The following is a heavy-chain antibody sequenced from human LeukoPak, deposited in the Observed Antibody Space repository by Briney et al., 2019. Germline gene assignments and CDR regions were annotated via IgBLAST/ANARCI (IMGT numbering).Heavy chain of an antibody. D-gene: IGHD2-15*01. V-gene: IGHV3-7*01. Sequence: GRSLRLSCAASGFTFSSYWMSWVRQAPGKGLEWVANIKQDGSEKYYVDSVKGRFTISRDNAKNSLYLQMNSLRAKDTAVYYCARDNAVVAAYDYWGQGTLVTVSS. CDR3: ARDNAVVAAYDY. CDR1: GFTFSSYW. CDR2: IKQDGSEK. J-gene: IGHJ4*02.